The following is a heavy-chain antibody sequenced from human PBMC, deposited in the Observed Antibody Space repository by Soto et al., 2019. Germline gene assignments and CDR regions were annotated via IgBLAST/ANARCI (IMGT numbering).Heavy chain of an antibody. J-gene: IGHJ2*01. CDR2: INAGNGNT. CDR1: GYTFTSYA. V-gene: IGHV1-3*01. Sequence: ASVKVSCXASGYTFTSYAMHWVRQAPGQRLEWMGWINAGNGNTKYSQKFQGRVTITRDTSASTAYMELSSLRSEDTAVYYCARDRCSGGSCYPHWYFDLWGRGTLVTVSS. D-gene: IGHD2-15*01. CDR3: ARDRCSGGSCYPHWYFDL.